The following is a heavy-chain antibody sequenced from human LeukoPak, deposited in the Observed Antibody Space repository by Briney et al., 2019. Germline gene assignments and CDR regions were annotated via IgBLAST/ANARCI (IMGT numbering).Heavy chain of an antibody. J-gene: IGHJ4*02. V-gene: IGHV3-15*01. CDR3: TTAYGLGY. D-gene: IGHD3-16*01. CDR2: IKSKTYGGTT. CDR1: GFSFSSYA. Sequence: GGSLRLSCAASGFSFSSYAMSWVRQAPGKGLEWVGRIKSKTYGGTTDYAAPVKGRFTISRDDSKNTLYLQMNSLKTEDTAVYYCTTAYGLGYWGQGTLVTVSS.